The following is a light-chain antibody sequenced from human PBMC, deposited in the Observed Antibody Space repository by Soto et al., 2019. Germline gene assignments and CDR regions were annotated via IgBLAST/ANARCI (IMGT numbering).Light chain of an antibody. J-gene: IGKJ1*01. V-gene: IGKV1-5*03. CDR2: KAS. CDR1: QTISSW. CDR3: QQYDSYPWT. Sequence: DIQMTQSPSTLSGSVGDRVTITCRASQTISSWLAWYQQKPGKAPKLLIYKASTLKSGVPSRFSGSGSGTDFSLTISSLQPDDFGAYYCQQYDSYPWTFGQGTKVDIK.